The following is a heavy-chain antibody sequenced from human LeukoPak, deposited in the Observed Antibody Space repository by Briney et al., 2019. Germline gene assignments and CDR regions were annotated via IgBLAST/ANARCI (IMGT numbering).Heavy chain of an antibody. J-gene: IGHJ6*03. CDR2: ISAYNGNT. CDR1: GYTFTSYG. V-gene: IGHV1-18*01. D-gene: IGHD3-9*01. CDR3: ARIVHYDILTGSYYYYMDV. Sequence: ASVKVSCKASGYTFTSYGISWMRQTPGQGLEWMGWISAYNGNTNYAQKLQGRATMTTDTSTSTAYMELRSLRSDDTAVYYCARIVHYDILTGSYYYYMDVWGKGTTVTVSS.